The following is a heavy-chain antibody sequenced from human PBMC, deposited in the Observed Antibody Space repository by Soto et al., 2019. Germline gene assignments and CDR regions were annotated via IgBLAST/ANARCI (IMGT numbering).Heavy chain of an antibody. Sequence: GGSLRLSCAASGFAFSNYEMNWVRQAPGKGLEWVSYISLSGSTIYYADSVKGRFTISRDDAKNSLYLQMDSLRADDTAVYYCARESFSASPNFFDYWGQGTTVTVSS. CDR2: ISLSGSTI. J-gene: IGHJ4*03. V-gene: IGHV3-48*03. D-gene: IGHD1-7*01. CDR1: GFAFSNYE. CDR3: ARESFSASPNFFDY.